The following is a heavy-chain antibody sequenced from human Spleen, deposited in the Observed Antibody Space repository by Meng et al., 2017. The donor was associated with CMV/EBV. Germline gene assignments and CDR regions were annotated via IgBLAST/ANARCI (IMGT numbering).Heavy chain of an antibody. V-gene: IGHV4-30-4*08. D-gene: IGHD3-10*01. J-gene: IGHJ4*02. CDR3: ARALLWFGELNDY. CDR1: GGSISSGYYY. Sequence: GHLPMSVPVLVNPSTTRPLTCTFSGGSISSGYYYWSWIRQPPGKGLEWIGYIYYSGSTYYNPSLKSRVTISVDTSKNQFSLKLSSVTAADTAVYYCARALLWFGELNDYWGQGTLVTVSS. CDR2: IYYSGST.